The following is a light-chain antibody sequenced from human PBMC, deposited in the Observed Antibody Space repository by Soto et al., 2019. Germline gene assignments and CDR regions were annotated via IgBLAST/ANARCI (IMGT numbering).Light chain of an antibody. CDR3: SSYRASSKEV. CDR2: EVS. V-gene: IGLV2-14*01. J-gene: IGLJ1*01. CDR1: SDDIGTFKY. Sequence: QSVLAQPASGSGTPGQSITISYTGTSDDIGTFKYVSWYQQHPGKAPKLLIYEVSVRPSGISGRFSASKSGNTASLTISALRAEDEADYYCSSYRASSKEVFGTGTKVTVL.